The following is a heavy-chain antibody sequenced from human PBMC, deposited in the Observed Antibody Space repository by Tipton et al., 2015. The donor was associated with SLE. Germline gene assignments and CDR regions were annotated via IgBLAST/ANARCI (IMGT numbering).Heavy chain of an antibody. V-gene: IGHV4-39*07. CDR1: GDSITRSSFY. CDR2: IYYSGTAH. D-gene: IGHD3-10*01. CDR3: ARMGEYYNSGSRVFDH. J-gene: IGHJ4*02. Sequence: TLSLTCTVSGDSITRSSFYWGWIRQPPGKGLEWIGSIYYSGTAHYESPSLTCRITISIDTSNNQFSLRLTSVTAADTAVYFCARMGEYYNSGSRVFDHWGQGSLVTVSS.